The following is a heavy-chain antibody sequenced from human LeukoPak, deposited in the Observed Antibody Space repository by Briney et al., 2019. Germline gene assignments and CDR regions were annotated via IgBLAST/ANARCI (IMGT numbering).Heavy chain of an antibody. CDR3: AKLGYCSGGSCYAIDY. CDR2: INPDSGGT. V-gene: IGHV1-2*06. D-gene: IGHD2-15*01. Sequence: GESLKISCKGSGYSFTSYWIGWVRQAPGQGLEWMGRINPDSGGTNYAQKFQGRVAMTRDTSISTAYMELSRLTSDDTAVYYCAKLGYCSGGSCYAIDYWGQGTLVTVSS. CDR1: GYSFTSYW. J-gene: IGHJ4*02.